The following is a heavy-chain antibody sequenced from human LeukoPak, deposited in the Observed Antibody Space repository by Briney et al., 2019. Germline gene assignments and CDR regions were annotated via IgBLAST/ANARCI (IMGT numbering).Heavy chain of an antibody. CDR1: GGTFSSYA. D-gene: IGHD3-22*01. CDR3: ASSGLTMIVVGHEAFDI. J-gene: IGHJ3*02. CDR2: IIPIFGTA. Sequence: ASVKVSCKASGGTFSSYAISWVRQAPGQGLEWMGRIIPIFGTANYAQKFQGRVTITTDESTSTAYMELSSLRSEDTAVYYCASSGLTMIVVGHEAFDIWGQGTMVTVSS. V-gene: IGHV1-69*05.